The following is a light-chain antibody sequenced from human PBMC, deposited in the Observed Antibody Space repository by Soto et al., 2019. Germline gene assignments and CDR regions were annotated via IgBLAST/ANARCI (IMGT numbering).Light chain of an antibody. V-gene: IGLV1-40*01. CDR3: QSYVSGLSTAV. J-gene: IGLJ3*02. CDR1: NSNIGAGYY. Sequence: QSVRTQPPSVSGAPGQGVTIFCTGNNSNIGAGYYVHWYQQIPGTTPKLVMYDNLKRPSGVPDRFSGSKSGSSTSLAITGIQADDEANSHCQSYVSGLSTAVFGGGTKLNVL. CDR2: DNL.